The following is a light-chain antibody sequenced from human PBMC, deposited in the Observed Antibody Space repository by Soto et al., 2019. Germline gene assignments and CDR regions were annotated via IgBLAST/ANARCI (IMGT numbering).Light chain of an antibody. J-gene: IGKJ1*01. CDR3: QQYRRSPWT. V-gene: IGKV3-20*01. CDR1: QTVSSSY. CDR2: GTS. Sequence: EIVLTQSPGTLSLSPGDRATLSCRASQTVSSSYLAWYQQKPGQTPRLLIYGTSSRATGIPDRFSGSGSGTDFTLAVSRLEPEDFAVYYCQQYRRSPWTFGQGTKV.